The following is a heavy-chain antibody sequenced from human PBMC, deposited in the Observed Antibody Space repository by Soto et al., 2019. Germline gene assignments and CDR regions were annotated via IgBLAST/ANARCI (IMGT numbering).Heavy chain of an antibody. CDR3: AKPRAGGYYYYYMDV. D-gene: IGHD3-10*01. CDR1: GFTFSSYA. Sequence: GGSLRLSCAASGFTFSSYAMSWVRQAPGKGLEWVSAISGSGGSTYYADSVKGRFTISRDNSKNTQYLQMNSLRAEDTAVYYCAKPRAGGYYYYYMDVWGKGTTVTVSS. V-gene: IGHV3-23*01. CDR2: ISGSGGST. J-gene: IGHJ6*03.